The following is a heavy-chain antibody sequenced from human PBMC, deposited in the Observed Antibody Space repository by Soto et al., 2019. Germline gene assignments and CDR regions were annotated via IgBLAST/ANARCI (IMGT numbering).Heavy chain of an antibody. CDR2: ISSSSSYI. CDR3: AKRPGVIDY. CDR1: GFTFSSYS. J-gene: IGHJ4*02. V-gene: IGHV3-21*04. Sequence: GGSLRLSCAASGFTFSSYSMNWVRQAPGKGLEWVSSISSSSSYIYYADSVKGRFTISRDNSKNTLYLQMNSLRAEDTAVYYCAKRPGVIDYWGQGTLVTVSS.